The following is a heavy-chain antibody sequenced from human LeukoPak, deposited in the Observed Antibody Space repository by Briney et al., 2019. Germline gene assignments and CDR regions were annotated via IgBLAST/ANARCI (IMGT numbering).Heavy chain of an antibody. J-gene: IGHJ4*02. D-gene: IGHD3-9*01. V-gene: IGHV3-9*01. Sequence: GGSLRLSCAASGFTFDDYAMHWVRQAPGKGLEWVSGISWNSGSIGYADSVKGRFTISRDNSKNTLYLQMNSLRAEDTAVYYCARGTYYDILTPFDYWGQGTLVTVSS. CDR1: GFTFDDYA. CDR3: ARGTYYDILTPFDY. CDR2: ISWNSGSI.